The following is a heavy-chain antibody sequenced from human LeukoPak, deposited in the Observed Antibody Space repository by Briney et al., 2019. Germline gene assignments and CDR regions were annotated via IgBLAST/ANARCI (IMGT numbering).Heavy chain of an antibody. D-gene: IGHD4-11*01. J-gene: IGHJ4*02. Sequence: SGPTLVNPTQTLTLTCTFSGFSLSSSGMCVSRIRQPPGKALEWLARIDWDDDKYYSTSLKTRLTISKDTSKNQVVLTMTNMDPVDTATYYCARLTVTTHAFDYWGQGTLVTVSS. V-gene: IGHV2-70*11. CDR1: GFSLSSSGMC. CDR3: ARLTVTTHAFDY. CDR2: IDWDDDK.